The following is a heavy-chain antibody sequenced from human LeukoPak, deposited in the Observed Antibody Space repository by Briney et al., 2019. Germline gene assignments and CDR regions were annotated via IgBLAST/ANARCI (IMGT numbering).Heavy chain of an antibody. CDR1: GGTFSSYA. CDR2: IIPIFGTA. V-gene: IGHV1-69*13. Sequence: GASVKVSCKASGGTFSSYAISWVRQAPGQGLEWTGGIIPIFGTANYAQKFQGRVTITADESTSTAYMELSSLRSEDTAVYYCARSRVRFYGATKGDAFDIWGQGTMVTVSS. CDR3: ARSRVRFYGATKGDAFDI. J-gene: IGHJ3*02. D-gene: IGHD4-17*01.